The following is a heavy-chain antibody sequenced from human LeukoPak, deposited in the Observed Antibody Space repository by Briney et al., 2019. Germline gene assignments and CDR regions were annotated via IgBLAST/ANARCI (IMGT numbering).Heavy chain of an antibody. V-gene: IGHV3-30*07. CDR3: ARTSHYDSSPLGY. J-gene: IGHJ4*02. D-gene: IGHD3-22*01. Sequence: SVKGRFTISRDNSRNTLCLQMSSLRAEDTAVYYCARTSHYDSSPLGYWGQGTLVTVSS.